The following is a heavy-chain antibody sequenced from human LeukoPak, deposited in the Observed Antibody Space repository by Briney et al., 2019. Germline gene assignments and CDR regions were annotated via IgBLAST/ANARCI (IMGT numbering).Heavy chain of an antibody. Sequence: GGSLRLSCAASGFTFSSYHINWVRQAPGKGLEWVSSISSNSDYLYYADSVRGRFTISRDNAKNSLYLQMNSLRAEDTAVYYCARALGIVVVLTAFDIWGQGTMVTVSS. D-gene: IGHD3-22*01. J-gene: IGHJ3*02. CDR1: GFTFSSYH. CDR2: ISSNSDYL. CDR3: ARALGIVVVLTAFDI. V-gene: IGHV3-21*04.